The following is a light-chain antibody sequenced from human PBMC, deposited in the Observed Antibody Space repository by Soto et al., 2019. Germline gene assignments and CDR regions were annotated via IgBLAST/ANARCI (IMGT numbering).Light chain of an antibody. V-gene: IGLV2-23*02. J-gene: IGLJ2*01. CDR3: CSYAGSSTVV. Sequence: QSVLTQPASVSGSPGQSITISCTGTSSDVGSYNLVSWYQQHPGKAPKLIIYEVSKRPSEVSNRFSGSKSGNTASLTISGLQAEDEADYYCCSYAGSSTVVFGGGTTLTVL. CDR1: SSDVGSYNL. CDR2: EVS.